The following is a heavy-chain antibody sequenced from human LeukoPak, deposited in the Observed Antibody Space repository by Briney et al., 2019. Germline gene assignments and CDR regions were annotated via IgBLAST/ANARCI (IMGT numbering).Heavy chain of an antibody. D-gene: IGHD6-19*01. J-gene: IGHJ4*02. CDR1: GGSISSFY. V-gene: IGHV4-59*01. CDR2: IYYSGST. Sequence: SETLSLTCTVSGGSISSFYWSWIRQPPGKGLEWMGYIYYSGSTNYNPSLKSRVTISVDTSKNQFSLKLSSVTAADTAVYYCARDKGSGWYFDYWGQGTLVTVSS. CDR3: ARDKGSGWYFDY.